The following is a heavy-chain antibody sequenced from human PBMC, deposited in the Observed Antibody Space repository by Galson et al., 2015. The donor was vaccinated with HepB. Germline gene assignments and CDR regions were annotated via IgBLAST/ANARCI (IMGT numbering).Heavy chain of an antibody. CDR3: ARGPSRWVYDSSGHKYDY. D-gene: IGHD3-22*01. J-gene: IGHJ4*02. CDR2: INHSGST. Sequence: ETLSLTCAVYGGSFSGYYWSWIRQPPGKGLEWIGEINHSGSTNYNPSLKSRVTISVDTSKNQFSLKLSSVTAADTAVYYCARGPSRWVYDSSGHKYDYWGQGTLVTVSS. CDR1: GGSFSGYY. V-gene: IGHV4-34*01.